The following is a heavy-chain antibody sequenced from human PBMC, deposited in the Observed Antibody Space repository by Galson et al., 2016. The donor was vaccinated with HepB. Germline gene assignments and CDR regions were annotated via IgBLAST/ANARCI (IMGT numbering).Heavy chain of an antibody. CDR3: AKAGSSGWSYDAFDI. V-gene: IGHV3-9*01. CDR2: ISWNSGSI. D-gene: IGHD6-19*01. CDR1: GFTFDDYA. Sequence: SLRLSCAASGFTFDDYAMHWVRQAPGKGLEWVSGISWNSGSIGYADSVKGRSTISRDNAKNSLYLQMNSLRAEDTALYYCAKAGSSGWSYDAFDIWGQGTMVTVSS. J-gene: IGHJ3*02.